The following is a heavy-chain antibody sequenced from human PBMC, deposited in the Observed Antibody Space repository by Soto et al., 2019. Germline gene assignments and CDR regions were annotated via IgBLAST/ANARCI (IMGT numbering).Heavy chain of an antibody. J-gene: IGHJ6*02. CDR3: AKDLGAAAGTGLDV. Sequence: QVQLVESGGGVVQPGRSLRLSCAASGFTFSSYGMHWVRQAPGKGLEWVAVISYDGSNKYYADSVKGRFTISRDNSKNTLSLQMNSLRAEDTAVYYCAKDLGAAAGTGLDVWGQGTTVTVSS. CDR2: ISYDGSNK. V-gene: IGHV3-30*18. D-gene: IGHD6-13*01. CDR1: GFTFSSYG.